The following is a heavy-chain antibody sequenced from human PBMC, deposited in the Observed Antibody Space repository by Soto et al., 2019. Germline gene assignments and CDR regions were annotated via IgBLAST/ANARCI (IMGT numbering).Heavy chain of an antibody. CDR1: GFTFSSYG. V-gene: IGHV3-33*01. CDR3: ARKLRGSAPYYYGMDV. J-gene: IGHJ6*02. D-gene: IGHD3-10*01. CDR2: IWYDGSNK. Sequence: PGGSLRLSCAASGFTFSSYGMHWVRQAPGKGLEWVAVIWYDGSNKYYADSVKGRFTISRDNSRNTLYLQMNSLRAEDTAVYYCARKLRGSAPYYYGMDVWGQGTTVTVSS.